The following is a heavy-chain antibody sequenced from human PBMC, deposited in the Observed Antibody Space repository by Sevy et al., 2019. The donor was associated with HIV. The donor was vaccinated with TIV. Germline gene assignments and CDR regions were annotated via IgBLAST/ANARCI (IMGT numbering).Heavy chain of an antibody. CDR2: IYTGGST. CDR1: GFTVSSNY. CDR3: ATVRAVAGQVYFDY. J-gene: IGHJ4*02. Sequence: GGSLRLSCAASGFTVSSNYMSWVRRAPGRGLEWGSIIYTGGSTYYADSVKGRFTISRDNAKNTLFLQMNSLRAEDSGIYYCATVRAVAGQVYFDYWGQGTLVTVSS. V-gene: IGHV3-53*01. D-gene: IGHD6-19*01.